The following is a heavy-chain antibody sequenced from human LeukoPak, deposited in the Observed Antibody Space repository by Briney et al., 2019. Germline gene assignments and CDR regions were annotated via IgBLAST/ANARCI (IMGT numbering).Heavy chain of an antibody. D-gene: IGHD6-19*01. CDR1: GFTFDDYG. Sequence: GGSLRLSCAASGFTFDDYGMGWVRQAPGKGLEWVSGINWNGGSTGYADSVKGRFTISRDNAKNSLYLQMNSLRAEDTALYYCAREMYSSGWLNAFDIWGQGTMVTVSS. J-gene: IGHJ3*02. CDR3: AREMYSSGWLNAFDI. V-gene: IGHV3-20*04. CDR2: INWNGGST.